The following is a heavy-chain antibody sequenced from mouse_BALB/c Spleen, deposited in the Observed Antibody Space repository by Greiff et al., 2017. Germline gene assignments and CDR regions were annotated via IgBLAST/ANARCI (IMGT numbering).Heavy chain of an antibody. V-gene: IGHV1-9*01. CDR1: GYTFSSYW. CDR2: ILPGSGST. D-gene: IGHD2-1*01. Sequence: VQLQQSGAELMKPGASVKISCKATGYTFSSYWIEWVKQRPGHGLEWIGEILPGSGSTNYNEKFKGKATFTADTSSNTAYMQLSSLTSEDSAVYYCARGSTIRAMDYWGQGTSVTVSS. J-gene: IGHJ4*01. CDR3: ARGSTIRAMDY.